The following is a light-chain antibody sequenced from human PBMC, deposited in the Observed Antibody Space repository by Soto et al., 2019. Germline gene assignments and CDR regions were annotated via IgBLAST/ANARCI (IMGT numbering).Light chain of an antibody. V-gene: IGKV3-15*01. CDR2: GAT. CDR3: QQYHMWPLA. Sequence: RVMTQSPATLSVSPGERATLFCWASESVNGDLAWYHQRPGQAPRLLIFGATSRATDVPVRFSGSGSGTDFTLTINGLQSDDVGLYFCQQYHMWPLAFGGGTKV. CDR1: ESVNGD. J-gene: IGKJ4*01.